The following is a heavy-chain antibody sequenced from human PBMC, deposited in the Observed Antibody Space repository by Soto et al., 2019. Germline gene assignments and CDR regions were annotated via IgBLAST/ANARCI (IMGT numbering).Heavy chain of an antibody. V-gene: IGHV5-10-1*01. Sequence: PGESLKISWKGSVYSFTSYWISWVRQMPGKGLEWMGRIDPSDSYTNYSPSFQGHVTISADKSISTAYLQWSSLKASDTAMYYCARRGYSSGWYDYYYGMDVWGQGTTVTVSS. J-gene: IGHJ6*02. CDR3: ARRGYSSGWYDYYYGMDV. D-gene: IGHD6-19*01. CDR2: IDPSDSYT. CDR1: VYSFTSYW.